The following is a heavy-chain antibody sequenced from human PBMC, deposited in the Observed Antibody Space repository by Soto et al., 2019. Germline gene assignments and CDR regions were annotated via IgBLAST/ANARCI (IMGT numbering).Heavy chain of an antibody. D-gene: IGHD1-26*01. Sequence: QLQLQESGAGLVKPSQTLSLTCAVSGGSISSGSHSWSCIRQPPGKGLEWIGYIYHSGSTYYSPSLKSRVTLTVDRSKNQSSLKLSSVTAADTAVYYCARGPSGQFDYWGQGTLVTVSS. V-gene: IGHV4-30-2*01. CDR2: IYHSGST. CDR3: ARGPSGQFDY. J-gene: IGHJ4*02. CDR1: GGSISSGSHS.